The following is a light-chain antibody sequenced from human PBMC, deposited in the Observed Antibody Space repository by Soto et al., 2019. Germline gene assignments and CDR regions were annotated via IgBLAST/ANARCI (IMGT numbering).Light chain of an antibody. Sequence: QSVLTQPPSASGTPGQRVTISCSGSGSNIGSNTVNWYQHLPGTAPKVLINTNDQGPSGVPDRFSGSKSGTSASLAISGLQTGDEADYYCGTWDKSLSAGVFGGGTKLTVL. J-gene: IGLJ3*02. CDR2: TND. V-gene: IGLV1-44*01. CDR1: GSNIGSNT. CDR3: GTWDKSLSAGV.